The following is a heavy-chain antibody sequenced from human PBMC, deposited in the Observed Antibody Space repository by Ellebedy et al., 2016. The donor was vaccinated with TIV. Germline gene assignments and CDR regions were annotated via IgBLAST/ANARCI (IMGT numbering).Heavy chain of an antibody. J-gene: IGHJ4*02. CDR1: TFTFSTFG. D-gene: IGHD4-17*01. CDR2: ISYDEVTT. Sequence: GESLKISCAASTFTFSTFGMHWVRQAPGKGLEWVALISYDEVTTYYADSVKGRFTISRVNSRNTLYLQMTNLKTEDTAVYYCAKDLAGDYHFDYWGQGTLVTVSS. V-gene: IGHV3-30*18. CDR3: AKDLAGDYHFDY.